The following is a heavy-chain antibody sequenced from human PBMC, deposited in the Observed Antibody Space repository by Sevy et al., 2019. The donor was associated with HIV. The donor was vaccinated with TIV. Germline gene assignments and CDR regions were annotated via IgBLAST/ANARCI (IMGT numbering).Heavy chain of an antibody. CDR3: TAGVGTSDCDY. D-gene: IGHD1-26*01. J-gene: IGHJ4*02. CDR2: IKSKTDGGTR. V-gene: IGHV3-15*01. CDR1: GFSFTNAW. Sequence: GGSLRLSCAASGFSFTNAWMSWVRQAPGKGLEWVGRIKSKTDGGTRDFAAPVKGRFAISRDDSKSTVYLQMDSLKPEDTGVDYCTAGVGTSDCDYWGQGILVTVSS.